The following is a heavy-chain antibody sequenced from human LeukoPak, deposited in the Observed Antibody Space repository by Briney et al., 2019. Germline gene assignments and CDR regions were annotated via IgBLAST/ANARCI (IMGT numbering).Heavy chain of an antibody. CDR2: IYHSGST. CDR1: GGSISSGGYS. V-gene: IGHV4-30-2*01. D-gene: IGHD2-2*01. J-gene: IGHJ4*02. CDR3: ARSRRPGYYFDY. Sequence: SETLSLTCAVSGGSISSGGYSWSWIRQPPGKGLEWIGYIYHSGSTYYNPSLKSRVTISVDRSKNQFSLKLSSVTAADTAVYYCARSRRPGYYFDYWGQGTLVTVSS.